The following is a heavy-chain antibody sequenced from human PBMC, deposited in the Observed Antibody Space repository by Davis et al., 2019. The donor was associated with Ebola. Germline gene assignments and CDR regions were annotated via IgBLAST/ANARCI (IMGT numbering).Heavy chain of an antibody. CDR3: ERDGYFDSRSYYGLADY. Sequence: GGSLRLSCAASGFPFSSSSMTWVRLSPGKGLEWAPSISSSSSYIYYSDSVKGRFNISRDNAKNSLFLQMNSLRAEDTAVYYCERDGYFDSRSYYGLADYWGQGTLVTVSS. J-gene: IGHJ4*02. V-gene: IGHV3-21*01. CDR1: GFPFSSSS. CDR2: ISSSSSYI. D-gene: IGHD3-10*01.